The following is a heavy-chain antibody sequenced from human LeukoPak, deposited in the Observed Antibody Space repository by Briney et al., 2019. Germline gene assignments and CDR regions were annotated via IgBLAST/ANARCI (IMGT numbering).Heavy chain of an antibody. J-gene: IGHJ4*02. Sequence: GESLKISCKGSGYSFTSYWIGWVRQMPGKGLEWMGIIYPGDSDTRYSPSFQGQVTISADKSISTAYLQWSSLKASDTAMYYCARLGAYCGGDCYSGFDYWSQGTLVTVSS. CDR2: IYPGDSDT. CDR3: ARLGAYCGGDCYSGFDY. D-gene: IGHD2-21*02. CDR1: GYSFTSYW. V-gene: IGHV5-51*01.